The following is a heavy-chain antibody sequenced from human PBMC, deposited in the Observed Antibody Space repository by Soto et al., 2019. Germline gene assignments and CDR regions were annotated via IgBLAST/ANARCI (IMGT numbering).Heavy chain of an antibody. CDR3: ARISQAADHYYYYYYGMDV. D-gene: IGHD6-13*01. CDR1: GFSLSTSGMC. Sequence: SGPTLVNPTQTLTLTCTFSGFSLSTSGMCVSWIRQPPGKALEWLARIDWDDDKYYSTSLKTRLTISKDTSKNQVVLTMTNMDPVDTATYYCARISQAADHYYYYYYGMDVWGQGTTVTSP. J-gene: IGHJ6*02. CDR2: IDWDDDK. V-gene: IGHV2-70*11.